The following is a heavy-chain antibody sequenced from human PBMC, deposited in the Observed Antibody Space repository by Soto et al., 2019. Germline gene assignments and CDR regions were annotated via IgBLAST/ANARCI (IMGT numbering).Heavy chain of an antibody. V-gene: IGHV3-23*01. D-gene: IGHD6-19*01. J-gene: IGHJ4*02. CDR1: GFTFSSYA. CDR3: ARRGSGRYSDY. CDR2: ISGSGGST. Sequence: EVQLLESGGGLVQPGGSLRLSCAASGFTFSSYAMRWVRQAPGKGLEWVSAISGSGGSTYYADSVKGRFTISRDNSKNTLYLQMNTLRAEDTAVYYCARRGSGRYSDYWGQGTLVTVSS.